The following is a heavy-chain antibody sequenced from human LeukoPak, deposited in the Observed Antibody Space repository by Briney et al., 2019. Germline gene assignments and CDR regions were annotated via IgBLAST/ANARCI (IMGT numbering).Heavy chain of an antibody. CDR1: GYTFTDCW. V-gene: IGHV1-69-2*01. CDR3: VISREDSRLDY. CDR2: VDPEDGET. Sequence: GASVKVSCKASGYTFTDCWMHWIQQAPGKGPEWMGRVDPEDGETIYAEKFQGRVTIAADASTDTVYMDLSSLTSEDTAVYYCVISREDSRLDYWGQGTLVSVSS. D-gene: IGHD6-6*01. J-gene: IGHJ4*01.